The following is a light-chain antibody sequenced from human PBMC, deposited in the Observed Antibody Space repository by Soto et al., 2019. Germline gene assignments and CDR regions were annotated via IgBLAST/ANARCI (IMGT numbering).Light chain of an antibody. CDR3: QQYNDWPLT. J-gene: IGKJ4*02. CDR2: GAP. V-gene: IGKV3-15*01. Sequence: MTQAPSSICVLPVETASLSCRASHRVSTHVAWYQKKTAQATRLLIYGAPTRDTGIPARFSGGGSGTEFTLTISRLQSADFAVYYCQQYNDWPLTVGGGTKV. CDR1: HRVSTH.